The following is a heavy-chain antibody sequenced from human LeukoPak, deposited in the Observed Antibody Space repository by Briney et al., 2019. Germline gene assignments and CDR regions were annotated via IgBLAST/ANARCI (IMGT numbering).Heavy chain of an antibody. CDR2: INPNSGGT. CDR1: GYTFTGYY. Sequence: ASVKVSCKASGYTFTGYYMHWVRQAPGQGLEWMGWINPNSGGTNYAQKFQGRVTMTRDTSISTAYMELSRLRSDDTAVYYCARGASGDYYDSSGYTLFDYWGQGTLVTVSS. D-gene: IGHD3-22*01. J-gene: IGHJ4*02. CDR3: ARGASGDYYDSSGYTLFDY. V-gene: IGHV1-2*02.